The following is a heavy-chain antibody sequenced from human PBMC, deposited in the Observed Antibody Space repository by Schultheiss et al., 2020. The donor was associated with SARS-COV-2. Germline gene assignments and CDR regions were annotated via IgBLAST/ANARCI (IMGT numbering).Heavy chain of an antibody. Sequence: GESLKISCAASGFTFSSYAMHWVRQAPGKGLEYVSAISSNGGSTYYADSVKGRFTISRDNAKNSLYLQMNSLRAEDTAVYYCAREEDYTLDYWGQGTLVTVSS. CDR3: AREEDYTLDY. CDR2: ISSNGGST. V-gene: IGHV3-64*04. J-gene: IGHJ4*02. CDR1: GFTFSSYA. D-gene: IGHD3-16*01.